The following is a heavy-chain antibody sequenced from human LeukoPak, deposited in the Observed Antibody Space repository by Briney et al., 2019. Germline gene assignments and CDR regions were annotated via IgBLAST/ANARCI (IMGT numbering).Heavy chain of an antibody. D-gene: IGHD2-2*01. V-gene: IGHV3-9*01. CDR2: ISWNSGSI. J-gene: IGHJ3*02. CDR1: GFTFDDYA. CDR3: AKYDSRTAFDI. Sequence: GRSLRLSCAASGFTFDDYAMHWVRQAPGKGLEWVSGISWNSGSIGYADSVKGRFTISRDNAENSLYLQMNSLRAEDTALYYCAKYDSRTAFDIWGQGTMVTVSS.